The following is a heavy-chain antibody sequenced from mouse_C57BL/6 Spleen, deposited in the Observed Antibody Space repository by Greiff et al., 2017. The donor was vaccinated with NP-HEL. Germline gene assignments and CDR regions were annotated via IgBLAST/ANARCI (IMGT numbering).Heavy chain of an antibody. CDR2: IYPSDSET. Sequence: QVQLQQSGAELVRPGSSVKLSCKASGYTFTSYWMDWVKQRPGQGLEWIGNIYPSDSETHYNQKFKDKATLTVDKSSSTAYMQLSSLTSEDSAVYYCARPPNWPHWYFDVWGTGTTVTVSS. J-gene: IGHJ1*03. V-gene: IGHV1-61*01. D-gene: IGHD4-1*01. CDR1: GYTFTSYW. CDR3: ARPPNWPHWYFDV.